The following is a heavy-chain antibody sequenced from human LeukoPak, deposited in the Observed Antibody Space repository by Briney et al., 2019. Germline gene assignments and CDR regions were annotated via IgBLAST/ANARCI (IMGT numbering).Heavy chain of an antibody. CDR1: GFTFSSYA. CDR3: ARDAVAAAGNPLDY. V-gene: IGHV3-30-3*01. D-gene: IGHD6-13*01. Sequence: GRSLRLSCAASGFTFSSYAMHWVRQAPGKGLEWVAVISYDGSNKYYADSVKGRFTIFRDNSKNTLYLQMNSLRAEDTAVYYCARDAVAAAGNPLDYWGQGTLVTVSS. J-gene: IGHJ4*02. CDR2: ISYDGSNK.